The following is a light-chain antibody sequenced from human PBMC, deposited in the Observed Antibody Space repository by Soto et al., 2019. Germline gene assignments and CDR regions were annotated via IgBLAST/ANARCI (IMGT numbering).Light chain of an antibody. Sequence: QSVLTQPPSASGTPGQRVTISCSGSSSNIGSNTVNWYQHLPGAAPKLLIYSNSQRPSGVPDRFSGSKSGTSASLAISGLQPEDEADYYCAAWDDSLNGPVFGRGTKLTVL. V-gene: IGLV1-44*01. CDR2: SNS. J-gene: IGLJ2*01. CDR3: AAWDDSLNGPV. CDR1: SSNIGSNT.